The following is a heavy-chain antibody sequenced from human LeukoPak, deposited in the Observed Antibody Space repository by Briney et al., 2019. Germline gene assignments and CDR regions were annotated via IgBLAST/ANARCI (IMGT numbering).Heavy chain of an antibody. J-gene: IGHJ4*02. D-gene: IGHD5-12*01. CDR2: IYYSGST. CDR1: GGSISSSSYY. Sequence: SETLSLTCTVSGGSISSSSYYWSWIRQPPGKGLEWIGYIYYSGSTNYNPSLKSRVTISVDTSKNQFSLKLSSVTAADTAVYYCARVLGGSHVDIVATPEYYFDYWGQGTLVTVSS. CDR3: ARVLGGSHVDIVATPEYYFDY. V-gene: IGHV4-61*01.